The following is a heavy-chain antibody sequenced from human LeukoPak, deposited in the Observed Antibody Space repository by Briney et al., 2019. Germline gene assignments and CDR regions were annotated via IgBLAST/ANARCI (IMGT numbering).Heavy chain of an antibody. Sequence: PGGSLRLSCAASGFNFGNHWMDWVRQDPGQGLEWVANIKEDGTLAYYADSVRGRFSISRDNTRNSLFLQMNGLRAEDTAVYFCVRDGYNQNRFDFWGQGTLITVSS. D-gene: IGHD1-14*01. CDR2: IKEDGTLA. J-gene: IGHJ4*02. CDR3: VRDGYNQNRFDF. V-gene: IGHV3-7*03. CDR1: GFNFGNHW.